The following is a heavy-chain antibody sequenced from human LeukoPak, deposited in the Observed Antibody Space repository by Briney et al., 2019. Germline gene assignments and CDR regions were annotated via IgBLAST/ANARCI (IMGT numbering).Heavy chain of an antibody. CDR3: ARVGWFYDSSGYGKGHFDY. Sequence: SETLSLTCAVYGGSFSGYYWSWIRQPPGKGLEWIGEINHSGSTNYNPSLKSRVTISVDTSKNQFSLKLSSVTAADTAVYYCARVGWFYDSSGYGKGHFDYWGQGTLVTVSS. CDR1: GGSFSGYY. D-gene: IGHD3-22*01. V-gene: IGHV4-34*01. J-gene: IGHJ4*02. CDR2: INHSGST.